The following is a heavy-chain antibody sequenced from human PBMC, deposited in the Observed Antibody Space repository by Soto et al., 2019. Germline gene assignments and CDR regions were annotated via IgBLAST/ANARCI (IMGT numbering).Heavy chain of an antibody. V-gene: IGHV3-74*01. J-gene: IGHJ4*02. CDR2: INSDGSST. Sequence: GGSLRLSCAASGFTFSSYWMHWVRQAPEKGLMWVSHINSDGSSTTYADSVKGRFTISRDNAKNTVYLQMNSLRAEDTAVYYCVRDDVGVGIDYWGLGTLVTVSS. CDR3: VRDDVGVGIDY. D-gene: IGHD1-26*01. CDR1: GFTFSSYW.